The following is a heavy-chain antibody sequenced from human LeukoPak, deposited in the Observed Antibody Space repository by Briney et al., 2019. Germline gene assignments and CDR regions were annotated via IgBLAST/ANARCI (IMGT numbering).Heavy chain of an antibody. Sequence: GRSLRLSCAASGFTFSSYGMHWVRQAPGKGLEWVAVIWYDGSNKYYADSVKGRFTISRDNSKNTLYLQMNSLRAEDTAVYYCARGDGYKVCLDFWGQGTLVTVSS. CDR2: IWYDGSNK. CDR1: GFTFSSYG. J-gene: IGHJ4*02. CDR3: ARGDGYKVCLDF. V-gene: IGHV3-33*08. D-gene: IGHD5-24*01.